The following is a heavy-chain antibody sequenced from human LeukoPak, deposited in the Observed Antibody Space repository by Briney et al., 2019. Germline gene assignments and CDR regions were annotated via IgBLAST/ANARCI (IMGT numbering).Heavy chain of an antibody. CDR3: ARRSTSCLDY. Sequence: PSETLSLTCAVYGGSFSGYYWSWIRQPPGKGLEWIGEINHSGSTNYNPSLTSRVTISVDTSKNQFSLNLTSLTAAYTAVYYCARRSTSCLDYWGQGTLVTVSS. CDR1: GGSFSGYY. D-gene: IGHD2-2*01. J-gene: IGHJ4*02. V-gene: IGHV4-34*01. CDR2: INHSGST.